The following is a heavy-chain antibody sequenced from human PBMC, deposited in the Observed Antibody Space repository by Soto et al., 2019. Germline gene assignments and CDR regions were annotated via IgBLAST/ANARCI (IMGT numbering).Heavy chain of an antibody. V-gene: IGHV1-69*12. CDR3: ARDVRLDGRGYLQY. D-gene: IGHD6-19*01. CDR1: GGTFSRNA. CDR2: IIPILGTT. Sequence: QVQLMQSGTEVKKPGSSVKVSCKVSGGTFSRNAISWVRQAPGQGLEWMGGIIPILGTTTYAQKFQGRVTIVADESTSTVYMELSSLRVEDTAVYYCARDVRLDGRGYLQYWGQGTLVTVSS. J-gene: IGHJ1*01.